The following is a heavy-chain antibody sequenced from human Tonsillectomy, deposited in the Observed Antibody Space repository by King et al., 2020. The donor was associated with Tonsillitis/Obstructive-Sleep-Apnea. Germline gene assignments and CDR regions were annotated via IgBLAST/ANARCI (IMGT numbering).Heavy chain of an antibody. CDR1: GFTFSDYY. CDR2: ISSSSSYT. V-gene: IGHV3-11*06. D-gene: IGHD3-22*01. J-gene: IGHJ4*02. Sequence: HVQLVESGGGLVKPGGSLRLSCAASGFTFSDYYMSWIRQAPGKGLEWVSYISSSSSYTNYADSVKGRFTISRDNAKNSLYLQMNSLRAEDTAVYYCARDDYDSSGYYYDMNFDYWGQGTLVTVSS. CDR3: ARDDYDSSGYYYDMNFDY.